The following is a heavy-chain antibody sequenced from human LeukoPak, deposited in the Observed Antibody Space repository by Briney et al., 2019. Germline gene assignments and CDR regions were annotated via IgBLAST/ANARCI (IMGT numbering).Heavy chain of an antibody. CDR2: INSYNGNT. V-gene: IGHV1-18*01. Sequence: ASVKVSCKASGYKLTSYGINWVRQAPGQGLEWMGWINSYNGNTNYAQKFQGRVTMTTDTSTSTAYMELRSLISDDTAVYYCAREGDSFDYWGQGTLVTVSS. CDR3: AREGDSFDY. CDR1: GYKLTSYG. J-gene: IGHJ4*02.